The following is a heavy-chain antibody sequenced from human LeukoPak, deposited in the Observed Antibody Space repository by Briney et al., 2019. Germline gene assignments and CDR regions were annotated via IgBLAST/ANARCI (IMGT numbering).Heavy chain of an antibody. CDR3: ARASAKYSGSYPFDY. D-gene: IGHD1-26*01. Sequence: SETLSLTCTVSGGSTSSYYWSWIRQPPGKGLEWIGYIYDSGSTNYNPSLKSRVTISVDTSKNQFSLKLSSVTAADTAVYYCARASAKYSGSYPFDYWGQGTLVTVSS. V-gene: IGHV4-59*01. CDR1: GGSTSSYY. CDR2: IYDSGST. J-gene: IGHJ4*02.